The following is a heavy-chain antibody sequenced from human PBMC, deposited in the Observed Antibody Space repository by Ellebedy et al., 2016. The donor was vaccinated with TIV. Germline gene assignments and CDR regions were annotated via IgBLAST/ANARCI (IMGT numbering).Heavy chain of an antibody. V-gene: IGHV3-13*01. CDR2: IDTTGGT. Sequence: GESLKISXAASGFTCSSHDMHWVRQAAGKSLEWVSAIDTTGGTYHAAAVKGRFTISRESAKNSLYLQMNSLTIGDTAAYYCAREIAVTGTWYFDLWGRGTLVTVSS. CDR1: GFTCSSHD. J-gene: IGHJ2*01. D-gene: IGHD6-19*01. CDR3: AREIAVTGTWYFDL.